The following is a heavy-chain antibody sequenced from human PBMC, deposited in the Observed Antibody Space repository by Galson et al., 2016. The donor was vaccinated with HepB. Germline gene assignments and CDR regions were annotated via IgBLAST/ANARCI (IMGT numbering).Heavy chain of an antibody. CDR1: GYTFTSHA. D-gene: IGHD3-10*01. V-gene: IGHV1-3*01. Sequence: SCKASGYTFTSHAIHWVRQAPGQRLEWMGWINADSGATKLSQKFQGRVTITRDTSASTAYMDLSSLTSEDTAVYYCARVAVAGEGYFQHWGQGTLVTVSS. CDR3: ARVAVAGEGYFQH. CDR2: INADSGAT. J-gene: IGHJ1*01.